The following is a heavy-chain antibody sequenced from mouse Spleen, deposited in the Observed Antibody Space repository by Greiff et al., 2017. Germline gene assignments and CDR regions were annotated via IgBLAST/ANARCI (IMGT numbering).Heavy chain of an antibody. CDR1: GYTFTSYW. CDR3: AREGANWVFDY. Sequence: QVQLQQPGADLVKPGASVKLSCKASGYTFTSYWMQWVKQRPGQGLEWIGEIDPSDSYTNYNQKFKGKATLTVDTSSSTAYMQLSSLTSEDSAVYYCAREGANWVFDYWGQGTTLTVSS. J-gene: IGHJ2*01. D-gene: IGHD4-1*01. V-gene: IGHV1-50*01. CDR2: IDPSDSYT.